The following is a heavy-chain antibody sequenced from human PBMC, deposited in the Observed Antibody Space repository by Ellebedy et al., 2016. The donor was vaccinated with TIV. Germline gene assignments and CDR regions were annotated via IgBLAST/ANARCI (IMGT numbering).Heavy chain of an antibody. V-gene: IGHV3-23*01. J-gene: IGHJ6*02. CDR2: SSGGGAST. Sequence: GESLKISXAASEISFSSYAMSWVRQAPGKGLVWVSTSSGGGASTNYADSVKGRFTISRDNSQNTLYLQMHSLRAEDTAVYYCATWTRLVLQQLLRRDYYYYYGMDVWGQGTTVTVSS. CDR1: EISFSSYA. D-gene: IGHD6-13*01. CDR3: ATWTRLVLQQLLRRDYYYYYGMDV.